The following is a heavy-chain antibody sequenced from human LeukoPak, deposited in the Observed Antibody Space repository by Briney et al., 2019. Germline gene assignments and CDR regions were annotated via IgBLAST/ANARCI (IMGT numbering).Heavy chain of an antibody. CDR1: GFTFSSYA. CDR3: AKGGGYSYGYYY. CDR2: ISGSGGST. Sequence: GGSLRLSCAASGFTFSSYAMSWVRQAPGKGLEWVSAISGSGGSTYYADSVKGRFTISRDNSKNTVYLQMNSLRAEDTAVYYCAKGGGYSYGYYYWGQGTLVTVS. J-gene: IGHJ4*02. V-gene: IGHV3-23*01. D-gene: IGHD5-18*01.